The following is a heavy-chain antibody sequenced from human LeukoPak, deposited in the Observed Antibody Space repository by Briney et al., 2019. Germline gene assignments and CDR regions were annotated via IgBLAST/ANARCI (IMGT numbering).Heavy chain of an antibody. CDR3: ARLPVYDSSGHYGFDI. CDR1: GGSISSSSYY. J-gene: IGHJ3*02. D-gene: IGHD3-22*01. CDR2: IYYSGST. V-gene: IGHV4-39*01. Sequence: SETLSLTCTVSGGSISSSSYYWGWIRQHPGKGLEWIGSIYYSGSTYYNPSLKSRVTISVDTSKNQFSLKLSSVTAADTAVYYCARLPVYDSSGHYGFDIWGQGTMVTVSS.